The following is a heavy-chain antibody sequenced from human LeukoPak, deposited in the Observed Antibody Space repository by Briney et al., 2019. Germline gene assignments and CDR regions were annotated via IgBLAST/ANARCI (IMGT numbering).Heavy chain of an antibody. D-gene: IGHD6-13*01. Sequence: SETLSLTCAVYGGSFSGYCWSWIRQPPGKGLEWTGEINHSGSTNYNPSLKSRVTISVDTSKNQFSLKLSSVTAADTAVYYCARAGSSWSIFDYWGQGTLVTVSS. J-gene: IGHJ4*02. CDR1: GGSFSGYC. V-gene: IGHV4-34*01. CDR2: INHSGST. CDR3: ARAGSSWSIFDY.